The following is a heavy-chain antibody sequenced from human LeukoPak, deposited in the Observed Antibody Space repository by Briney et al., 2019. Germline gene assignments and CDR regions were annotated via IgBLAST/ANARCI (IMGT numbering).Heavy chain of an antibody. CDR2: IIPIFGTA. CDR3: ARGNYDFWSGYPFDAFDI. V-gene: IGHV1-69*13. D-gene: IGHD3-3*01. J-gene: IGHJ3*02. CDR1: GGTFSSYA. Sequence: SVKVSCKASGGTFSSYAISWVRQAPGQGLEWMGRIIPIFGTANYAQKFQGRVTITADESTSTAYMELSSLRSEDTAVYYCARGNYDFWSGYPFDAFDIWGQGTMVTVSS.